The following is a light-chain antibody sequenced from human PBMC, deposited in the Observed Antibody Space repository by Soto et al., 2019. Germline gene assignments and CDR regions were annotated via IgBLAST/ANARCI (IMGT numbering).Light chain of an antibody. CDR2: KAS. Sequence: DIQMTQSPSTLSASVGDRVTITCRASQSISSWLAWYQQKPGKAPKLLIYKASSLESGVPSGFSGSGSGTEFTLTISSLQPDDFATYYCQQYNSYSGTFGKGTKVDIK. CDR1: QSISSW. J-gene: IGKJ2*01. CDR3: QQYNSYSGT. V-gene: IGKV1-5*03.